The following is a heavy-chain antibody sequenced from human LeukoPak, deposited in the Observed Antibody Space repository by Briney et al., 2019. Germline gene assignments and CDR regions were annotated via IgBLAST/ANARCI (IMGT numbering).Heavy chain of an antibody. J-gene: IGHJ4*02. CDR3: ARVRIKGRDILTAYDY. Sequence: GASVKVSCKASGYTFTGYYMHWVRQAPGQGLEWMGWINPNSGGTNYAQKFQGRVTMTRDTSISTAYMELSRLRSDDTAVYYCARVRIKGRDILTAYDYWGQGTLVTVSS. CDR1: GYTFTGYY. CDR2: INPNSGGT. V-gene: IGHV1-2*02. D-gene: IGHD3-9*01.